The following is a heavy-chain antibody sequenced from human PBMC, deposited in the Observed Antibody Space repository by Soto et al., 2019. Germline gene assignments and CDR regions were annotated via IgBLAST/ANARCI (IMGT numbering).Heavy chain of an antibody. V-gene: IGHV3-11*06. D-gene: IGHD3-22*01. CDR2: ISSSSSYT. Sequence: QVQLVESGGGLVKPGGSLRLSCAASGFTFSDYYMSWIRQAPGKGLEWVSYISSSSSYTNHADSVKGRFTISRDNAKNSLYLQMNSLRAEDTAVYYCARAGYYDSSGPDAFDIWGQGTMVTVSS. CDR3: ARAGYYDSSGPDAFDI. J-gene: IGHJ3*02. CDR1: GFTFSDYY.